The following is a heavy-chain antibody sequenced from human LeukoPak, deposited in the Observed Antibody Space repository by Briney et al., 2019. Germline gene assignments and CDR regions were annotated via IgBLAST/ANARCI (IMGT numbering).Heavy chain of an antibody. CDR2: IHWNGGRT. CDR3: ARGGDGYNLYDY. J-gene: IGHJ4*02. Sequence: GGSLRLSCAASGLTFDNYGINWVRQAPGKGLEWVSRIHWNGGRTGYADSVKGRFTISRDNAKNSLYLQMNSLRAEDTAVYYCARGGDGYNLYDYWGQGTLVTVSS. CDR1: GLTFDNYG. V-gene: IGHV3-20*04. D-gene: IGHD5-24*01.